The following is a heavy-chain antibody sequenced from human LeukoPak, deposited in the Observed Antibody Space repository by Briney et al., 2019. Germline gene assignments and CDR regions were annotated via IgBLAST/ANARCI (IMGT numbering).Heavy chain of an antibody. CDR2: IYYSGST. V-gene: IGHV4-39*01. D-gene: IGHD3-10*01. CDR3: ASGGLLWFGELGLDY. J-gene: IGHJ4*02. Sequence: SETLSLTCTVSGGSISSSSYYWGWIRQPPGKGLEWIGSIYYSGSTYYNPSLKSRVTISVDTSKNQFSLKLSSVTAADTAVYXCASGGLLWFGELGLDYWGQGTLVTVSS. CDR1: GGSISSSSYY.